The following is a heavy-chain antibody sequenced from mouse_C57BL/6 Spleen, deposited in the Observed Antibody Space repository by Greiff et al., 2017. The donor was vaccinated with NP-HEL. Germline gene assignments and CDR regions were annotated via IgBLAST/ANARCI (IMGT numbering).Heavy chain of an antibody. Sequence: QVQLKQSGAELVKPGASVKISCKASGYAFSSYWMNWVKQRPGKGLEWIGQIYPGDGDTNYNGKFKGKATLTADKSSSTAYMQLSSLTSEDSAVYFCARSTTTASGGYFEVWGTGTTVTVSS. V-gene: IGHV1-80*01. CDR1: GYAFSSYW. CDR2: IYPGDGDT. CDR3: ARSTTTASGGYFEV. J-gene: IGHJ1*03. D-gene: IGHD1-2*01.